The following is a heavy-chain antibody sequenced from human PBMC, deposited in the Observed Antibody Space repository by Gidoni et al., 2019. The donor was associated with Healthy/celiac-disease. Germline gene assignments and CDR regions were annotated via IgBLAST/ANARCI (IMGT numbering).Heavy chain of an antibody. CDR1: GFTFSNAW. CDR3: TTAPPRLGLLWFGWGHDAFDI. J-gene: IGHJ3*02. CDR2: IKS. Sequence: EVQLVESGGGLVKPGGSLRLSCAASGFTFSNAWMSWVRQAPGKGLEWVGRIKSISRDDSKNTLYLQMNSLKTEDTAVYYCTTAPPRLGLLWFGWGHDAFDIWGQGTMVTVSS. D-gene: IGHD3-10*01. V-gene: IGHV3-15*01.